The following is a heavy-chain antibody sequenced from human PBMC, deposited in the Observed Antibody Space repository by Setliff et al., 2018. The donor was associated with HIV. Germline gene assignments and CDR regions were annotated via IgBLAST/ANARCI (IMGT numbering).Heavy chain of an antibody. CDR2: IRYDGSNK. V-gene: IGHV3-30*02. Sequence: RLSCAASGFTFSSYGMHWVRQAPGKGLEWVAFIRYDGSNKYYADSVKGRFTISRDNSKNTLYLQMNSLRAEDTAVYYCARCGAGEWHLYMDVWGKGTAVTVSS. J-gene: IGHJ6*03. CDR3: ARCGAGEWHLYMDV. D-gene: IGHD3-16*01. CDR1: GFTFSSYG.